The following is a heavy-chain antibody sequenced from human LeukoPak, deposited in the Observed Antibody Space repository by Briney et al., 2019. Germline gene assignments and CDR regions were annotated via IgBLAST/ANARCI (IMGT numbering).Heavy chain of an antibody. CDR3: ARTQSQSGSYRYYFGY. CDR2: IYYISNT. CDR1: GASVGSAGYY. D-gene: IGHD1-26*01. V-gene: IGHV4-61*08. J-gene: IGHJ4*02. Sequence: PSETLSLTCTFSGASVGSAGYYWSWIRQPPGGGLEWIGYIYYISNTNYNPSLKSRVTMSVDPSKNQFSLKLNSVTAADTAVYYCARTQSQSGSYRYYFGYWGQGTLVTVSS.